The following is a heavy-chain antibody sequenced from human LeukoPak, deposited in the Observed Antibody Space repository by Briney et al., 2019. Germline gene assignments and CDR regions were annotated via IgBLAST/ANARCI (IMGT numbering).Heavy chain of an antibody. V-gene: IGHV4-59*01. Sequence: SETLSLTRTVSGGSISSYYWSWIRHPPGKGLEWIGYIYYSGSTNYNPSLKSRATISVDTSKNQFSLKLSSVTAADTAVYYCARNLGGSSWVFDYWGQGTLVTVSS. CDR3: ARNLGGSSWVFDY. D-gene: IGHD6-13*01. CDR1: GGSISSYY. CDR2: IYYSGST. J-gene: IGHJ4*02.